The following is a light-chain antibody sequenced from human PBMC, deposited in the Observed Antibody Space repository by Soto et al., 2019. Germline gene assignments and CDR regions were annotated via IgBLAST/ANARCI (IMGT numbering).Light chain of an antibody. J-gene: IGLJ3*02. CDR1: SSDVGGYQF. V-gene: IGLV2-11*01. CDR2: EVT. CDR3: ASHAGSSHAWV. Sequence: QSALTQPRSVSGSPGQSVTISCTGTSSDVGGYQFVSWYQQYPGKAPKVMIYEVTKRPSGVPDRFSGSKSGNTASLTVSGLQADDEADYYCASHAGSSHAWVFGGGIKLTVL.